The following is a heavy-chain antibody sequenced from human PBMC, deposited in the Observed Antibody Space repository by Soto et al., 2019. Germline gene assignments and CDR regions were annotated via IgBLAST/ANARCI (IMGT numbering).Heavy chain of an antibody. V-gene: IGHV1-3*01. J-gene: IGHJ4*02. Sequence: GASVKVSCKASGYIFTRYAMHWVRQAPGQRLEWMGWINAGNGNTKYSQKFQGRVTITRDTSASTAYMELSSLRSEDTAVYYCARQEVYSGHAWFDYWGQGTLVTVSS. CDR1: GYIFTRYA. CDR2: INAGNGNT. D-gene: IGHD5-12*01. CDR3: ARQEVYSGHAWFDY.